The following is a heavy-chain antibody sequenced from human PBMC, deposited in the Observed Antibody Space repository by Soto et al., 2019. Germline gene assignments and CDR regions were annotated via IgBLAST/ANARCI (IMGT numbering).Heavy chain of an antibody. CDR3: ARDKSCTNGVCYTGWFDP. D-gene: IGHD2-8*01. CDR2: IIPIFGTA. CDR1: GGTFSSYA. V-gene: IGHV1-69*13. J-gene: IGHJ5*02. Sequence: ASVKVSCKASGGTFSSYAISWVRQAPGQGLEWMGGIIPIFGTANYAQKFQGRVTITADESTSTAYMELSSLRSEDTAVYYCARDKSCTNGVCYTGWFDPWGQGTLVTVSS.